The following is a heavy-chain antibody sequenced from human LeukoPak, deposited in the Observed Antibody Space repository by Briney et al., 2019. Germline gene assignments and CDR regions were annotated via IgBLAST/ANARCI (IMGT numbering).Heavy chain of an antibody. CDR2: ISWNSGSI. CDR1: GFTFDDYA. V-gene: IGHV3-9*01. J-gene: IGHJ4*02. Sequence: GGSLRLSCAASGFTFDDYAMHWVGQAPGKGMEWVSGISWNSGSIGYADSVKGRFTICIDNAKNSLYLQMNSLRAEDTALYYFALCDSSGDRNFDYWGQRTLVTVSS. D-gene: IGHD3-22*01. CDR3: ALCDSSGDRNFDY.